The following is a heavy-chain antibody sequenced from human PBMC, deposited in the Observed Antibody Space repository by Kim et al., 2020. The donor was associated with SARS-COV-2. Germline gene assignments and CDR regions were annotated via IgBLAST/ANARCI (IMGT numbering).Heavy chain of an antibody. CDR1: GFTFNNYA. D-gene: IGHD3-22*01. V-gene: IGHV3-23*01. Sequence: GGSLRLSCAASGFTFNNYAMNWVRQAPGKGPEWVSGMTGDETETYYADSVKGRFTISRDNSRNTLYLQMSSLTAEDTAVYYCTKRDFYDSSTFSPSFDTWVQRALVTV. CDR2: MTGDETET. J-gene: IGHJ4*02. CDR3: TKRDFYDSSTFSPSFDT.